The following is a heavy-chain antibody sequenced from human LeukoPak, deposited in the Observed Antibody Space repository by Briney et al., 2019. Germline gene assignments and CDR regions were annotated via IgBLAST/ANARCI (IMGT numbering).Heavy chain of an antibody. J-gene: IGHJ6*04. CDR3: AKEGPTALGVPAHYGMDV. CDR2: ISYDGSNK. CDR1: GFTFSSYG. V-gene: IGHV3-30*18. Sequence: GRSLRVSCAASGFTFSSYGMHWVRQAPGKGLEWVAVISYDGSNKYYADSVKGRFTISRDNSKNTLYLQMNSLRAEDTAVYYCAKEGPTALGVPAHYGMDVWGKGTTVTVSS. D-gene: IGHD2-2*01.